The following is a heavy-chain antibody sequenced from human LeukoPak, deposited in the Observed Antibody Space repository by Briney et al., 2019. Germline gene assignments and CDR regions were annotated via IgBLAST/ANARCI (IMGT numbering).Heavy chain of an antibody. V-gene: IGHV3-23*01. D-gene: IGHD1-26*01. CDR3: AKMPPSWELRY. Sequence: GASLRLSCAASGFTFSSYAMSWVRQAPGKGLEWVSAISGGGGSTYYADSVKGRFTISRDNSKNTLYLQMNSLRAEDTAVYYCAKMPPSWELRYWGQGTLVTVSS. CDR2: ISGGGGST. J-gene: IGHJ4*02. CDR1: GFTFSSYA.